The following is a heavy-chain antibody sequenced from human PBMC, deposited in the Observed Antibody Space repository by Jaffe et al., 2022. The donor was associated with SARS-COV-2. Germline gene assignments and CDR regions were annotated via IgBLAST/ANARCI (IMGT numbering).Heavy chain of an antibody. Sequence: EVQLLESGGGLVQPGGSLRLSCAASGFTFSSYAMSWVRQAPGKGLEWVSAISGSGGSTYYADSVKGRFTISRDNSKNTLYLQMNSLRAEDTAVYYCAKGGYCSSTSCYSHGVLWWSQTRNDAFDIWGQGTMVTVSS. CDR2: ISGSGGST. CDR3: AKGGYCSSTSCYSHGVLWWSQTRNDAFDI. D-gene: IGHD2-2*01. CDR1: GFTFSSYA. V-gene: IGHV3-23*01. J-gene: IGHJ3*02.